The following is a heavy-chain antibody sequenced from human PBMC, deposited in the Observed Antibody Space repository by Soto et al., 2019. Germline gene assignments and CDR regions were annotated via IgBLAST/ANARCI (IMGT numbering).Heavy chain of an antibody. CDR3: ARDLPARGGSQFDY. J-gene: IGHJ4*02. CDR1: GDSVSSNSAA. Sequence: SQTLSLTCAISGDSVSSNSAAWNWIRQSPSRGLEWLGRTYYRSKWYNDYAVSVKSRITINPDKSKNQFSLQLNSVTPEDTAVYYCARDLPARGGSQFDYWGQGTLVTVSS. V-gene: IGHV6-1*01. D-gene: IGHD3-16*01. CDR2: TYYRSKWYN.